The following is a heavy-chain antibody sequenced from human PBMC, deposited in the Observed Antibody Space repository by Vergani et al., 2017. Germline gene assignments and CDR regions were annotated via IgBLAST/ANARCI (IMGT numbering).Heavy chain of an antibody. CDR3: ARHCGSSSLYYYYYYMDV. CDR2: ISGSGGST. Sequence: EVQLLESGGGLVQPGGSLRLSCAASGFTFSSYAMSWVRQAPGKGLEWVSAISGSGGSTYYADSVKGRFTISRDNSKNTLYLQMNSLRAEDTAVYYCARHCGSSSLYYYYYYMDVWGKGTTVTVSS. D-gene: IGHD6-6*01. V-gene: IGHV3-23*01. J-gene: IGHJ6*03. CDR1: GFTFSSYA.